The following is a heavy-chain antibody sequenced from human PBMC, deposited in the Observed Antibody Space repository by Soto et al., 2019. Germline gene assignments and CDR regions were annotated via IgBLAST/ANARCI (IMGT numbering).Heavy chain of an antibody. CDR1: GFTFSSYA. D-gene: IGHD3-3*01. Sequence: GGSLRLSCAASGFTFSSYAMSWVRQAPGKGLEWVSAISGSGGSTYYADSVKGRFTISRDNSKNTLYLQMNSLRAEDTAVYYCARVLRFLEWSPGYYYMDVWGKGTTVTVSS. CDR2: ISGSGGST. CDR3: ARVLRFLEWSPGYYYMDV. J-gene: IGHJ6*03. V-gene: IGHV3-23*01.